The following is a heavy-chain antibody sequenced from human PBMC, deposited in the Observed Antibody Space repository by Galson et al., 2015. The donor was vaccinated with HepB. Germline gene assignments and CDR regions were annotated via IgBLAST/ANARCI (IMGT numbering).Heavy chain of an antibody. J-gene: IGHJ4*02. V-gene: IGHV6-1*01. CDR3: AKSIHLGRGFDS. CDR2: TYYRSKWST. CDR1: GDSVSSNTVG. Sequence: CAISGDSVSSNTVGWNWIRQSSSRGLEWLGRTYYRSKWSTDFAVSVKSRITINPDTSKNQFSLQLTSVTPEDTAVYYCAKSIHLGRGFDSWGQGTLVTVSS. D-gene: IGHD7-27*01.